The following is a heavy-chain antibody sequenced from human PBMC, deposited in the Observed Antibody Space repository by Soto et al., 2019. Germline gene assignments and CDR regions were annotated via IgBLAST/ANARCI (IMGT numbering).Heavy chain of an antibody. CDR2: IYSGGGT. J-gene: IGHJ6*04. Sequence: ESGGGLVQPGGSLRLSCAVSRFTVSNNYMAWVRQAPGKGLEWVSFIYSGGGTGYADSVRGRFTISRDSSTNTLYLQMNGLRAEDSDVYSCARKSDAIRFNSGDVWGRGTTVTVSS. V-gene: IGHV3-66*01. D-gene: IGHD3-10*01. CDR1: RFTVSNNY. CDR3: ARKSDAIRFNSGDV.